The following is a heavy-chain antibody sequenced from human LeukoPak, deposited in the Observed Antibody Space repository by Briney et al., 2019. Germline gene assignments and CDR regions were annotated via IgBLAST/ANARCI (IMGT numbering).Heavy chain of an antibody. CDR2: IHYSGST. CDR1: GGSITGYY. CDR3: ARGPYYGSGSYYNGDFDY. Sequence: PSETLSLTCAVSGGSITGYYWSWIRQPPGKGLEYIGYIHYSGSTNYNPSLKSRVTISVDTSKNQFSLKLSSVTAADTAVYYCARGPYYGSGSYYNGDFDYWGQGTLVTVSS. J-gene: IGHJ4*02. D-gene: IGHD3-10*01. V-gene: IGHV4-59*12.